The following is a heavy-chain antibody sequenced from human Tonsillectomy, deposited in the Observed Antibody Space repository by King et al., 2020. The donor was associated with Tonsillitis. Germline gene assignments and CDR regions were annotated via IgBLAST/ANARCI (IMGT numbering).Heavy chain of an antibody. D-gene: IGHD3-22*01. V-gene: IGHV3-49*04. CDR3: TRYYYDSSGYYGDY. CDR2: IRSKAYGGTT. Sequence: VQLVESGGGLVQPGRSLRLSCTASGFTFGDYAMSWVRQAPGKGLEWVGFIRSKAYGGTTEYAASVKGRFTISRDDSKSIAYLQMNSLKTDDTAVYYCTRYYYDSSGYYGDYWGQGTLVTVSS. J-gene: IGHJ4*02. CDR1: GFTFGDYA.